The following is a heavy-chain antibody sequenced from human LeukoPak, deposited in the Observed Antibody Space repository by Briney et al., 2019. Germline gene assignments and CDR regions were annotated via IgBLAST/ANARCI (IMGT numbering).Heavy chain of an antibody. CDR3: ARLILSSTSWSYWFDP. D-gene: IGHD2-2*01. CDR2: IYYSGTT. V-gene: IGHV4-61*05. J-gene: IGHJ5*02. CDR1: GGSISSSTYY. Sequence: PSETLSLTCTVSGGSISSSTYYWVWIRQPPGKGLEWIGYIYYSGTTNYNPSLKSRVTISIDTSQNQFSLRLSSVTAADTAVYYCARLILSSTSWSYWFDPWGQGTLVTVSS.